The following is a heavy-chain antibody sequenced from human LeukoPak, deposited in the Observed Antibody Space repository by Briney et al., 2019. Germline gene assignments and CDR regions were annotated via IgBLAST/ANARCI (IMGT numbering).Heavy chain of an antibody. CDR3: ARRNYDDHGDPFDY. CDR2: ISHDGSNP. CDR1: GFTFSSYG. J-gene: IGHJ4*02. Sequence: GGSLRLSCAASGFTFSSYGMHWVRQAPGKGLEWVAVISHDGSNPYYADSVKGRFTISRDNSKNTLYLQMSSLRAEDTATYYCARRNYDDHGDPFDYWGQGTLVTVSS. V-gene: IGHV3-30*03. D-gene: IGHD4-17*01.